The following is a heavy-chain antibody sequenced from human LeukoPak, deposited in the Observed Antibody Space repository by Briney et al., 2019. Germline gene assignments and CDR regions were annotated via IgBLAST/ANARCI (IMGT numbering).Heavy chain of an antibody. V-gene: IGHV4-61*02. CDR2: IYASGST. CDR3: AREGAQTFDY. J-gene: IGHJ4*02. CDR1: GGSIITGNHY. Sequence: SETLSLTCTVSGGSIITGNHYWSWIRQPAGKGLEWIGRIYASGSTNYNPSLKSRVTISVGTSKNQFSLRLSSVTAADTAVYYCAREGAQTFDYWGQGTLVTVSS.